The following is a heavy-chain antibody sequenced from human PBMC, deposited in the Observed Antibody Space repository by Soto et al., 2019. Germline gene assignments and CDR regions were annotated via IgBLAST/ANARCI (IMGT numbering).Heavy chain of an antibody. J-gene: IGHJ3*02. CDR2: IIPIFGTA. CDR1: GGTFSSYA. V-gene: IGHV1-69*13. CDR3: ARASSSWDSSGYYYLSAFDI. Sequence: GASVKVSCKASGGTFSSYAISWVRQAPGQGLEWMGGIIPIFGTANYAQKFQGRVTITADESTSTAYMELSSLRSEDTAVYYCARASSSWDSSGYYYLSAFDIWGQGXMVTV. D-gene: IGHD3-22*01.